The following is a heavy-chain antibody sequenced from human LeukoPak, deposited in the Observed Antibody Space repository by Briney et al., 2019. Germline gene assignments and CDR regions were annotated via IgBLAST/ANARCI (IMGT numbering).Heavy chain of an antibody. Sequence: ASVKVSCKASGYTFPSYYMHWVRQAPAQGLEWMGIINPSGGSTSYAQKFQGRVTMTRDTSTSIVYMELSSLRSEDTAVYYCARAESIAVAGTKYSAFDIWGQGTMVTVSS. V-gene: IGHV1-46*01. CDR2: INPSGGST. CDR1: GYTFPSYY. J-gene: IGHJ3*02. D-gene: IGHD6-19*01. CDR3: ARAESIAVAGTKYSAFDI.